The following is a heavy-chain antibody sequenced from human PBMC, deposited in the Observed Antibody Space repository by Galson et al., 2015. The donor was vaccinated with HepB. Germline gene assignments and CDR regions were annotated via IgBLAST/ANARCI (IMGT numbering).Heavy chain of an antibody. V-gene: IGHV3-48*01. CDR1: GFTFSSYS. J-gene: IGHJ4*02. CDR3: ARGLEWVPDY. CDR2: ISSSSSTI. D-gene: IGHD1-26*01. Sequence: SLRLSCAASGFTFSSYSMNWVRQAPGKGLEWVSYISSSSSTIYYADSVKGRFTISRDNAKNSLYLQMNSLRAEDTAVYYCARGLEWVPDYWGQGTLVTVSS.